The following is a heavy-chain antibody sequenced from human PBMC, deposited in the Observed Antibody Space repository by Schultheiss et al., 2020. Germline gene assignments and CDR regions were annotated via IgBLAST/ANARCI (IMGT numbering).Heavy chain of an antibody. V-gene: IGHV1-2*02. Sequence: ASVKVSCKASGYTFTSYDINWVRQATGQGLEWMGWINPNSGGTNYAQKFQGRVTMTRDTSISTAYMELSRLRSDDTAVYYCARVPSIAAAGIGGMDVWGQGTTVTVSS. D-gene: IGHD6-13*01. CDR1: GYTFTSYD. CDR2: INPNSGGT. CDR3: ARVPSIAAAGIGGMDV. J-gene: IGHJ6*02.